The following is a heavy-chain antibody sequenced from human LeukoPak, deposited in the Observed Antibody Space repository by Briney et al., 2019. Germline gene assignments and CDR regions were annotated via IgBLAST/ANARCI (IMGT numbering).Heavy chain of an antibody. CDR3: AREEYSGYDYRTLHSRRNYGMDV. J-gene: IGHJ6*02. Sequence: PSETLSLTCTVSGGSISSSSYYWGWIRQPPGKGLEWIGEINHSGSTNYNPSLKSRVTISVDTSKNQFSLKLSSVTAADTAVYYCAREEYSGYDYRTLHSRRNYGMDVWGQGTTVTVSS. CDR2: INHSGST. CDR1: GGSISSSSYY. D-gene: IGHD5-12*01. V-gene: IGHV4-39*07.